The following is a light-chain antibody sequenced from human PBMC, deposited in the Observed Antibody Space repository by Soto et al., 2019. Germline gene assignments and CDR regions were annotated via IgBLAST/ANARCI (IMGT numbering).Light chain of an antibody. V-gene: IGKV3-15*01. CDR1: QSISSN. CDR3: QHYNNWLT. J-gene: IGKJ4*01. Sequence: EMVMTQSPSTLSVSPGERATLSCWASQSISSNLAWYQQKPGQPPRLLIYGASIRATGIPVRLSGSGSGTEFTLTISSLQSEDFAVYYCQHYNNWLTFGGGTKVEIK. CDR2: GAS.